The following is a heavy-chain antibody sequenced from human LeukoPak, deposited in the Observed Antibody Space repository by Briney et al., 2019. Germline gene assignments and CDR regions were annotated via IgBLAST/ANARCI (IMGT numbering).Heavy chain of an antibody. CDR3: ARDGVVVADTFFDY. V-gene: IGHV3-74*01. Sequence: GSLRLSCAASGFTFSSSWMHWVRQAPGKGLVWVSRINTGGSSTSYADSVKGRFTFSRDNSKNTLYLQMNTLRAEDTAVYYCARDGVVVADTFFDYWGQGTLVTVSS. D-gene: IGHD2-15*01. J-gene: IGHJ4*02. CDR2: INTGGSST. CDR1: GFTFSSSW.